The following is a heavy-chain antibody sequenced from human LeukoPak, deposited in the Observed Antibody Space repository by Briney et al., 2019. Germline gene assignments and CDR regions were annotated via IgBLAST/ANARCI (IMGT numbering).Heavy chain of an antibody. V-gene: IGHV3-23*01. CDR3: AKYYYGSGSYSRYDAFDI. CDR1: GFTFSSYA. D-gene: IGHD3-10*01. J-gene: IGHJ3*02. Sequence: PGGSLRLSCAASGFTFSSYAMSWVRQAPGKGLEWVSAISGSGGSTYYADSVKGRFTISRDNSKNTLYLQMNSLRAEDTAVYYCAKYYYGSGSYSRYDAFDIWGQGTMVTVSS. CDR2: ISGSGGST.